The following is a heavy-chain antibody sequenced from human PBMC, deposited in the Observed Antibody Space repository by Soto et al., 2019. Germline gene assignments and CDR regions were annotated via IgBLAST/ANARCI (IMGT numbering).Heavy chain of an antibody. CDR3: ARAQTSGTPYNWFDP. D-gene: IGHD1-1*01. V-gene: IGHV4-39*07. CDR2: IYYSGST. CDR1: GGSISSSSYY. Sequence: PSETLSLTCTVSGGSISSSSYYWGWIRQPPGKGLEWIGSIYYSGSTYYNPSLKSRVTISVDTSKNQFSLKLSSVTAADTAVYHCARAQTSGTPYNWFDPWGQGTLVTVSS. J-gene: IGHJ5*02.